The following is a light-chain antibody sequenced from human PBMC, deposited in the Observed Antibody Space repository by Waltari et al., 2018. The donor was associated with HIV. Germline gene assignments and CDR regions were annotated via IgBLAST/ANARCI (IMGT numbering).Light chain of an antibody. V-gene: IGLV3-1*01. CDR2: QDS. J-gene: IGLJ2*01. CDR1: KLGDTY. CDR3: QAWDSSTLVV. Sequence: SYELTQPLSVSVSPGQTASITCSGDKLGDTYACWYQQKPGQSPMLVIYQDSKRPSGIPERFSGSNSGNTATLTISGTQAMDEADYYCQAWDSSTLVVFGGGTKLTVL.